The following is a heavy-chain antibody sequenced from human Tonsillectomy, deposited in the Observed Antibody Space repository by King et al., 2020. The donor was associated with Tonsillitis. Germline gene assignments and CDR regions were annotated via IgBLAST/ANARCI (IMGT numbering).Heavy chain of an antibody. D-gene: IGHD6-19*01. CDR1: GFTFDDYA. CDR3: TKGEWSAWYVGDFQH. V-gene: IGHV3-9*01. CDR2: ISWNSGSI. J-gene: IGHJ1*01. Sequence: VQLVESGGGLVQPGRSLRLTCAASGFTFDDYAMYWVRQAPGKGLEWVSGISWNSGSIGYADSVKGRFTVSRDNAKNSLYLQMNSLREEDTAFYYCTKGEWSAWYVGDFQHWGQGSLVTVSS.